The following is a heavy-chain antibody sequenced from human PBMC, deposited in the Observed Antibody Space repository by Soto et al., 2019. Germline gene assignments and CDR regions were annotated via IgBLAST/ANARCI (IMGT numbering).Heavy chain of an antibody. CDR2: IAYDGSNK. CDR3: ARDGGYNYCSPIDY. V-gene: IGHV3-30-3*01. CDR1: GFTFSSYV. D-gene: IGHD1-1*01. Sequence: QVQLVESGGGVVQSGRSLTLCCAASGFTFSSYVMHWVRQAPGKGLEWVAVIAYDGSNKYYADSVKGRFTISRDNSKKTLYLQMNSLRAEDTAVYYCARDGGYNYCSPIDYWGQGILVTVSS. J-gene: IGHJ4*02.